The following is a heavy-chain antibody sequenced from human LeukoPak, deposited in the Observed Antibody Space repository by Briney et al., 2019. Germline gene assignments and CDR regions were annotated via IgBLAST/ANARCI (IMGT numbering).Heavy chain of an antibody. D-gene: IGHD3-3*01. V-gene: IGHV4-34*01. J-gene: IGHJ4*02. CDR1: GGSFSGYY. CDR2: INHSGST. Sequence: PSETLSLTCAVYGGSFSGYYWSWIRQPPGKGLEWIGEINHSGSTNYNPSLKSRVTISVDASKNQFSLKLSSVTAADTAVYYCARVTYDFWSGDRYYFDYWGQGTLVTVSS. CDR3: ARVTYDFWSGDRYYFDY.